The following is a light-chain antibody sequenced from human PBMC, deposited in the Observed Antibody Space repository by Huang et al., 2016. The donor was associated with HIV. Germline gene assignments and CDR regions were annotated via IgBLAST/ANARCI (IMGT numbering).Light chain of an antibody. J-gene: IGKJ1*01. CDR3: QQYNNYPLA. CDR2: ATS. CDR1: QTVSNW. Sequence: DIQMIQFPSSLSAFLGDRVTISCRASQTVSNWLAWYQQKPGKAPKLLIYATSHLERGGPPRFSGRGSGTDFTLTINSLQPDDFATYYCQQYNNYPLAFGQGTKVEIK. V-gene: IGKV1-5*03.